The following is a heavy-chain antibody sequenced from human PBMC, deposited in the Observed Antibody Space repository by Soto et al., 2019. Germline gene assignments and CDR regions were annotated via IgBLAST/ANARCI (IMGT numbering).Heavy chain of an antibody. CDR2: INHSGST. J-gene: IGHJ6*02. D-gene: IGHD2-2*01. CDR3: ARAGLPTKGMDV. CDR1: GGSFSGYY. V-gene: IGHV4-34*01. Sequence: SETLSLTCAVYGGSFSGYYWSWIRQPPGKGLEWIGEINHSGSTNYNPSLKSRVTISVDTSKNQFSLKLSSVTAADTAVYYCARAGLPTKGMDVWGQGTTVTVSS.